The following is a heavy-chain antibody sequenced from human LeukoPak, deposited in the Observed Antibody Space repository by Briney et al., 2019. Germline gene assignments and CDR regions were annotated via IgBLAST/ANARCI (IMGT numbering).Heavy chain of an antibody. D-gene: IGHD3-3*01. J-gene: IGHJ5*02. CDR1: GFTFSDYY. V-gene: IGHV3-11*01. CDR3: ARGATITIFGVVSGFDP. Sequence: GGSLRLSCAASGFTFSDYYMSWIHQAPGKGLEWVSYFSSSGSTIYYADSVKGRFTISRDNAKNSLYLQMNSLRAEDTAVYYCARGATITIFGVVSGFDPWGQGTLVTVSS. CDR2: FSSSGSTI.